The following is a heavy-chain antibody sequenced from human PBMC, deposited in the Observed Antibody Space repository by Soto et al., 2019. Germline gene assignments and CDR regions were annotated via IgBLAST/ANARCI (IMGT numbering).Heavy chain of an antibody. CDR2: INQSGGT. V-gene: IGHV4-34*01. CDR1: GGSFGGYK. J-gene: IGHJ3*01. Sequence: SETLSLTCAVYGGSFGGYKWGWILQPPGAGLEWIGEINQSGGTNYNPSLKSRVVISLDTSETQFSLRLNSVTAADTAVYYCVRAVPWRKSFDVWGQGTAVTVSS. CDR3: VRAVPWRKSFDV. D-gene: IGHD1-1*01.